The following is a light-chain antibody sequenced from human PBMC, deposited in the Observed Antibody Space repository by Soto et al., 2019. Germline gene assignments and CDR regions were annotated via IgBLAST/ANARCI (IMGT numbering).Light chain of an antibody. CDR2: EVS. V-gene: IGLV2-23*02. CDR3: SKERANAYVV. CDR1: SSDVGSYNL. J-gene: IGLJ2*01. Sequence: QSALTQPASVSGSPGQSITISCTGASSDVGSYNLVSWYQQHPGKTPKLIIYEVSKRPSGVSNRFSGSESGSTASLTISGLQAEDEADYYCSKERANAYVVFGGGTRSPS.